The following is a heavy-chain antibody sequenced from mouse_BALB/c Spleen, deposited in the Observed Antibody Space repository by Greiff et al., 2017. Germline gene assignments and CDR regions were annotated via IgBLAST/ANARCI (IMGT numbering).Heavy chain of an antibody. CDR3: TSGDYDGAWFAY. CDR2: IYPSDSYT. CDR1: GYTFTSYW. D-gene: IGHD2-4*01. V-gene: IGHV1-69*02. J-gene: IGHJ3*01. Sequence: VQLQQPGAELVRPGASVKLSCKASGYTFTSYWINWVKQRPGQGLEWIGNIYPSDSYTNYNQKFKDKATLTVDKSSSTAYMQLSSPTSEDSAVYYCTSGDYDGAWFAYWGQGTLVTVSA.